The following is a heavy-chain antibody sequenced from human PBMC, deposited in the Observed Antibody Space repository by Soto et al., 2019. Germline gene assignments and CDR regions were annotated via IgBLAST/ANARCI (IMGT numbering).Heavy chain of an antibody. CDR2: INGNGDTP. V-gene: IGHV3-48*04. J-gene: IGHJ2*01. CDR1: GFTFSTYA. D-gene: IGHD2-15*01. CDR3: STWGLSGGYWYLDL. Sequence: PGGSLRLSCTTSGFTFSTYAMSWVRQAPGRGLEWVSSINGNGDTPFYPDSVKGRFTISRDNAKNSLYLQMNSLRGEDTAVYYCSTWGLSGGYWYLDLWGRGTLVTVSS.